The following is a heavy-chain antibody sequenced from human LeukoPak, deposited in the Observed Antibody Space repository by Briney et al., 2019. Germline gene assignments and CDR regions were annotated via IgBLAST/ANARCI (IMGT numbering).Heavy chain of an antibody. J-gene: IGHJ1*01. CDR3: ARDALAYCGGDCYSEYLQH. D-gene: IGHD2-21*02. Sequence: GGSLRLSCAASGFTFSSYAMHWVRQAPGKGLEWVAVIWYDGSNKYYADSVKGRFTISRDNSKNTLYLQMNSLRAEDTAVYYCARDALAYCGGDCYSEYLQHWGQGTLVTVSS. CDR1: GFTFSSYA. CDR2: IWYDGSNK. V-gene: IGHV3-33*08.